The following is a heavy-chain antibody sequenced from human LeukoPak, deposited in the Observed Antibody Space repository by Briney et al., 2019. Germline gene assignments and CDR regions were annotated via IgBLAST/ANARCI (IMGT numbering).Heavy chain of an antibody. CDR3: ARQASCSSNRCNPFDN. J-gene: IGHJ4*02. Sequence: SGPALVKPTQTLTLTCTFSGFSLTTTGMCVSWIRQPPGKGLEWIGYIYYSGSTNYNPSLKSRVTISIDTPKNQFSLKLNSVTAADTAVYYCARQASCSSNRCNPFDNWGQGTLVTVSS. D-gene: IGHD2-2*01. V-gene: IGHV4-61*08. CDR1: GFSLTTTGMC. CDR2: IYYSGST.